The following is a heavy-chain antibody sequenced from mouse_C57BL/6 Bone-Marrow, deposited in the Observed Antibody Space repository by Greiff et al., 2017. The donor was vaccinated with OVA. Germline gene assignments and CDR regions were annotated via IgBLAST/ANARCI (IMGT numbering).Heavy chain of an antibody. J-gene: IGHJ3*01. CDR2: ISSGGDYI. V-gene: IGHV5-9-1*02. D-gene: IGHD1-1*01. CDR3: TRAIYYDGSSPFAY. CDR1: GFTFSSYA. Sequence: EVKLVESGEGLVKPGGSLKLSCAASGFTFSSYAMSWVRQTPEKRLEWVAYISSGGDYIYYADTVKGRFTISRDNARNTLYLQMSSLKSEGTAMYYCTRAIYYDGSSPFAYWGQGTLVTVSA.